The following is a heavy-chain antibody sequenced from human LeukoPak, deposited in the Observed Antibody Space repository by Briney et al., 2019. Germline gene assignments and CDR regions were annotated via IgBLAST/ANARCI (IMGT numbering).Heavy chain of an antibody. V-gene: IGHV1-69*05. Sequence: SVKVSCKASGDTFIDYAISWVRQAPGQGLEWMGGIIPISGSANYAQKFQGRVTITTDESTSTAYMELSSLRSEDTAVYYCARGPRAYYYYYMDVWGKGTTVTVSS. CDR3: ARGPRAYYYYYMDV. J-gene: IGHJ6*03. CDR2: IIPISGSA. CDR1: GDTFIDYA.